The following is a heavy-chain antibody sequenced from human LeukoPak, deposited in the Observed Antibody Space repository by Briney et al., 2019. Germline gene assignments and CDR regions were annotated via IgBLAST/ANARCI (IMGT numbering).Heavy chain of an antibody. J-gene: IGHJ4*02. CDR3: ARTYYYGSGSTY. CDR1: GGSISSSSYY. D-gene: IGHD3-10*01. Sequence: PSETLSLTCTVSGGSISSSSYYWGWIRQPPGKGLGWIGSIYYSGSTYYNPSLKSRVTISVDTSKNQFSLKLSSVTAADTAVYYCARTYYYGSGSTYWGQGTLVTVSS. V-gene: IGHV4-39*01. CDR2: IYYSGST.